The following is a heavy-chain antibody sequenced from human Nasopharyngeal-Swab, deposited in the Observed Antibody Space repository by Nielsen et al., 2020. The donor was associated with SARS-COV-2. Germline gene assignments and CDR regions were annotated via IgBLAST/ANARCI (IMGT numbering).Heavy chain of an antibody. Sequence: VRQAPGKGLEWVSAISGSGGSTYYADSVKGRFTISRDNSKNTLYLQMNSLRAEDTAVYYCAKDRMRFLEWLLRPSFDYWGQGTPVTVSS. CDR2: ISGSGGST. V-gene: IGHV3-23*01. CDR3: AKDRMRFLEWLLRPSFDY. D-gene: IGHD3-3*01. J-gene: IGHJ4*02.